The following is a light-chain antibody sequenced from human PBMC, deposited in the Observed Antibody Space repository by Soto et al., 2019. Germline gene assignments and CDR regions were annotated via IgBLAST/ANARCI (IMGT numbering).Light chain of an antibody. CDR3: QQYYGTPLT. V-gene: IGKV4-1*01. CDR2: WAS. J-gene: IGKJ4*01. Sequence: DIVMTQSPDSLAVSLGERATINCKSSQSVLYSSNNKNYLAWYQHKPGQPPRLLINWASARESGVPDRFSGAGSGTDFTLTISSLQAEDVAVYFCQQYYGTPLTFGGGTKVDIK. CDR1: QSVLYSSNNKNY.